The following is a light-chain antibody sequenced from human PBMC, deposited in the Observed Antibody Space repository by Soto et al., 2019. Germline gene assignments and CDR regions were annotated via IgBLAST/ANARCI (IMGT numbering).Light chain of an antibody. Sequence: VLTQSPPTLSLSPGERATLSCRASQTITSNFLAWYQLKPAQAPRLLIYGASSRASGIPARFSGSVSGTDFTLTISRVEPEDFAVYYCQQYGGSPQTFGQGTKV. CDR3: QQYGGSPQT. CDR2: GAS. CDR1: QTITSNF. J-gene: IGKJ1*01. V-gene: IGKV3-20*01.